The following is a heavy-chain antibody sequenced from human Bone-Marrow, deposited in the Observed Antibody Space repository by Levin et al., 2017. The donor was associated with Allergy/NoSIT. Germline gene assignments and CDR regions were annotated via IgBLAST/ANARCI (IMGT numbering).Heavy chain of an antibody. CDR1: GFTFRNYA. D-gene: IGHD2-15*01. CDR2: ISLDGNTQ. CDR3: AKDTYTCSGGSCYFFDY. V-gene: IGHV3-30*18. Sequence: RGESLKISCAVSGFTFRNYAMHWVRQAPGRGLEWVAFISLDGNTQYYADSVKGRFTVSRDNSNNTLHLQMNSLRVEDTAIYYCAKDTYTCSGGSCYFFDYWGQGALVTVSS. J-gene: IGHJ4*02.